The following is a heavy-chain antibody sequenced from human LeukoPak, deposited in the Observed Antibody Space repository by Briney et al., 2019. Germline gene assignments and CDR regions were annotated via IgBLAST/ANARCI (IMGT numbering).Heavy chain of an antibody. D-gene: IGHD2-2*02. Sequence: PSETLSLTCAVYGGSFSGYYWSWIRQPPGKGLEWIGYIYYSGSTNYNPSLKSRVTISVDTSKNQFSLKLSSVTAADTAVYYCARGGYCSSTSCYMGEDYWGQGTLVTVSS. J-gene: IGHJ4*02. CDR2: IYYSGST. CDR3: ARGGYCSSTSCYMGEDY. V-gene: IGHV4-59*01. CDR1: GGSFSGYY.